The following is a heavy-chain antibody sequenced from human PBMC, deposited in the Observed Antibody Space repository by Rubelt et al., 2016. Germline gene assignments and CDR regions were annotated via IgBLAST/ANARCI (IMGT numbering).Heavy chain of an antibody. CDR1: GGSISSYY. CDR3: ARCDSHYYGMDV. Sequence: QVQLQESGPGLGKPSETLSLTCTVSGGSISSYYWSWIRQPPGKGLEWIGYIYYSGSTNYNPSLKSRVTIAVDTSKNQFSLKLSSVTAADTAVYYCARCDSHYYGMDVWGQGTTVTVSS. D-gene: IGHD2-21*02. V-gene: IGHV4-59*01. J-gene: IGHJ6*02. CDR2: IYYSGST.